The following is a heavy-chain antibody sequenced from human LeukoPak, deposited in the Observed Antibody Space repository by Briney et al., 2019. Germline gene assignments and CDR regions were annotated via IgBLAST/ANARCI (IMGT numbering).Heavy chain of an antibody. J-gene: IGHJ4*02. CDR2: IYYSGST. CDR3: ARATKLLWFGELLEKGSYYFDY. V-gene: IGHV4-59*01. Sequence: SETLSLTCTVSGGSISSYYWSWIRQPPGKGLEWIGYIYYSGSTNYNPSLKSRVTISVGTSKNQFSLKLSSVTAADTAVYYCARATKLLWFGELLEKGSYYFDYWGQGTLVTVSS. CDR1: GGSISSYY. D-gene: IGHD3-10*01.